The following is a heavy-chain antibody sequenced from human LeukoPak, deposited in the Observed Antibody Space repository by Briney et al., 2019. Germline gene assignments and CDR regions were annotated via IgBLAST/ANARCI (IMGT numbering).Heavy chain of an antibody. Sequence: PGGSLRLSCAASGFTFSTYGMHWVRQAPGKGLEWVAVIWHDGSIKYYADSVKGRFTISRDNSKNTLNLQMNSLRAEDTAVYYCAKRSPDVDTGYFDYWGQGTLVTVSS. D-gene: IGHD3/OR15-3a*01. V-gene: IGHV3-33*06. CDR2: IWHDGSIK. CDR3: AKRSPDVDTGYFDY. CDR1: GFTFSTYG. J-gene: IGHJ4*02.